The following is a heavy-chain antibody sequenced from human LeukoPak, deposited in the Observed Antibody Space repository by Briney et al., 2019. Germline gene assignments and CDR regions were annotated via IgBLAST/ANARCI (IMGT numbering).Heavy chain of an antibody. CDR2: ISSSSSYI. J-gene: IGHJ3*02. V-gene: IGHV3-21*01. CDR3: ARDRVVPAAGDAFDI. CDR1: GFTFSSYS. D-gene: IGHD2-2*01. Sequence: GGSLRLSCAASGFTFSSYSMNWVRQAPGKGLEWVSSISSSSSYIYYADSVKGRFTISRDNAKNSLYLQMNSLRAEDTAVYYCARDRVVPAAGDAFDIWGQGTMVTVSS.